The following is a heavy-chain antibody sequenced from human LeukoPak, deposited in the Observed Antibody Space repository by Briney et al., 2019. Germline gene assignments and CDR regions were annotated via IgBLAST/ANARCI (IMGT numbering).Heavy chain of an antibody. CDR3: AREFEGQAYYYGSGSGLSAFDI. J-gene: IGHJ3*02. CDR1: GGSISSYY. V-gene: IGHV4-59*01. CDR2: IYYSGST. Sequence: SETLSLTCTVSGGSISSYYWSWIRQPPGKGLEWIGYIYYSGSTNYNPSLKSRVTISVDTSKNQFSLKLSSVTAADTAVYYCAREFEGQAYYYGSGSGLSAFDIWGQGTMVTVSS. D-gene: IGHD3-10*01.